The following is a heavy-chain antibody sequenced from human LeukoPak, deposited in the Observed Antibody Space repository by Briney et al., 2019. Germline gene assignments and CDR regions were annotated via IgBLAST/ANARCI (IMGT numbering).Heavy chain of an antibody. CDR3: AKDIRDDSSGDMYFDH. Sequence: GRSLRLSCAASGFTFDDYAMHWVRQAPGKGLEWVAGIDWKSGTKGYADSVKGRFTISRDNAKNSLYLQMNSLRAEDTALYYCAKDIRDDSSGDMYFDHWGQGTLVTVSS. CDR2: IDWKSGTK. J-gene: IGHJ4*02. D-gene: IGHD3-22*01. CDR1: GFTFDDYA. V-gene: IGHV3-9*01.